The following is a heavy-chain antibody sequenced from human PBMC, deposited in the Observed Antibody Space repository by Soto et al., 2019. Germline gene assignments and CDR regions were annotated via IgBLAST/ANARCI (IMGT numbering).Heavy chain of an antibody. J-gene: IGHJ4*02. CDR1: GFTFSSYA. V-gene: IGHV3-23*01. CDR2: ISGSGGST. Sequence: EVQLLESGGGLVQPGGSLRLSCAASGFTFSSYAMSWVRQAPGKGLEWVSAISGSGGSTYYADSVKGRFTISRDNSKNTLYLQMNSLRAEDTAVYYCAKDLRGYDFWSGYYPTATYFDYWGQGTLVTVSS. CDR3: AKDLRGYDFWSGYYPTATYFDY. D-gene: IGHD3-3*01.